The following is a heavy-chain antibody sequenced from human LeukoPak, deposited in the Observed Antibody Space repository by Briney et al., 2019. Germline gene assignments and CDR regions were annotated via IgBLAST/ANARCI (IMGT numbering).Heavy chain of an antibody. V-gene: IGHV1-2*06. J-gene: IGHJ4*02. CDR3: ARAKWAVAGVSL. Sequence: SVKVSCKASGYTFTGYYMHWVRQAPGQGLEWMGRINPNSGGTNYAQKFQGRVTMTRDTSISTAYMELSRLRSDDTAVYYCARAKWAVAGVSLWGQGTLVTVSS. CDR1: GYTFTGYY. D-gene: IGHD6-19*01. CDR2: INPNSGGT.